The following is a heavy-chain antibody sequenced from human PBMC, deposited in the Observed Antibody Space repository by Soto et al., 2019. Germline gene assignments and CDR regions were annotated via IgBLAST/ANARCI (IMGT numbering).Heavy chain of an antibody. CDR1: GYTFTGYY. CDR3: ARAKSEKYYDFWSGYYARPHAFDI. J-gene: IGHJ3*02. V-gene: IGHV1-2*04. D-gene: IGHD3-3*01. Sequence: ASVKVSCKASGYTFTGYYMHWVRQAPGQGLEWMGWINPNSGGTNYAQKFQGWVTMTRDTSISTAYMELSRLRSDDTAVYYCARAKSEKYYDFWSGYYARPHAFDIWGQGTMVTVSS. CDR2: INPNSGGT.